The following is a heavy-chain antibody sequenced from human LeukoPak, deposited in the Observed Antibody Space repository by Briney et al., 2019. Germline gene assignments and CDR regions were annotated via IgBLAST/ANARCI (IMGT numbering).Heavy chain of an antibody. J-gene: IGHJ4*02. CDR1: GGSISSYY. D-gene: IGHD6-6*01. V-gene: IGHV4-59*12. CDR3: ARSGPLIAARPLMPDY. CDR2: IYHSGST. Sequence: SETLSLTCTVSGGSISSYYWSWIRQPPGKGLEWIGYIYHSGSTYYNPSLKSRVTISVDRSKNQFSLKLSSVTAADTAVYYCARSGPLIAARPLMPDYWGQGTLVTVSS.